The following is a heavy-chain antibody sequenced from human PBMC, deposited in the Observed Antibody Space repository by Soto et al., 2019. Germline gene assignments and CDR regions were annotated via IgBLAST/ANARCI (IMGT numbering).Heavy chain of an antibody. J-gene: IGHJ5*02. CDR1: RFTVSSNY. V-gene: IGHV3-66*01. CDR2: IYSGGTT. D-gene: IGHD3-22*01. Sequence: EVQLVESGGGLVQPGGSLRLCCAASRFTVSSNYMSWVRQAPGKGLEWVSVIYSGGTTYYADSVKGRFTISRDNSKNTLYLQMNSLRAEDTAVYYCARNGDSSDYRGWFDPWGQGTLVTVSS. CDR3: ARNGDSSDYRGWFDP.